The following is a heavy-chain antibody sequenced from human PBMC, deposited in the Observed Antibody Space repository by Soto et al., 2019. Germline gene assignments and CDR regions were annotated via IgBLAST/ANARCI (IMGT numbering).Heavy chain of an antibody. CDR3: ARVLRFLEWLASVYGMDV. Sequence: GSLRLSCAASGFTFSSYGMNWVRQAPGKGLEWVSYISSSSSTIYYADSVKGRFTISRDNAKNSLYLQMNSLRDEDTAVYYCARVLRFLEWLASVYGMDVWGQGTTVTVSS. V-gene: IGHV3-48*02. CDR2: ISSSSSTI. CDR1: GFTFSSYG. D-gene: IGHD3-3*01. J-gene: IGHJ6*02.